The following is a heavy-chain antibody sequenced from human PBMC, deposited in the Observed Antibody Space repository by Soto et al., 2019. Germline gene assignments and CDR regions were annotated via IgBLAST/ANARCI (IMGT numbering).Heavy chain of an antibody. V-gene: IGHV4-34*01. J-gene: IGHJ6*02. CDR1: GGSFSGYY. CDR3: ARGLVSDYGDTDPNYYGMDV. CDR2: INHSGST. D-gene: IGHD4-17*01. Sequence: QVQLQQWGAGLLKPSETLSLTCAVYGGSFSGYYWSWIRQPPGKGLEWIGEINHSGSTNYNPSRKSRVTISVDTSKTQFSLKLSFVTAADTAVYYCARGLVSDYGDTDPNYYGMDVWGQGTTVTVSS.